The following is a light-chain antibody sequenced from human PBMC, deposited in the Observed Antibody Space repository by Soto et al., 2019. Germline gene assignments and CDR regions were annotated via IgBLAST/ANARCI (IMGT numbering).Light chain of an antibody. J-gene: IGLJ1*01. CDR1: SIDVGGYNY. CDR3: SSYTTSNTRQIV. CDR2: DVS. Sequence: QSVLTQPSSVSGSPGQSITISYNGTSIDVGGYNYVSWYQHHPGKAPKLMIFDVSNRPSGVSNRFSGSKSGNTASLTISGLQPEDEADYYCSSYTTSNTRQIVFGTGTKVTVL. V-gene: IGLV2-14*03.